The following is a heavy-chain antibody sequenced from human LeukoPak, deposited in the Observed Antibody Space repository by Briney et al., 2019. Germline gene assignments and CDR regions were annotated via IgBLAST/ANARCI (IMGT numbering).Heavy chain of an antibody. CDR2: IYSKTDGGTA. CDR3: TTGFFGVVNDAFDI. Sequence: GGSLRLSCAPSGFTFNNAWMNWVRQAPGKGLEWVGRIYSKTDGGTADYAAPVKGRFTISRDDSKNTLWLQMNSLKTEDTAVYYCTTGFFGVVNDAFDIWGQGTMVIVSS. J-gene: IGHJ3*02. D-gene: IGHD3-3*01. V-gene: IGHV3-15*01. CDR1: GFTFNNAW.